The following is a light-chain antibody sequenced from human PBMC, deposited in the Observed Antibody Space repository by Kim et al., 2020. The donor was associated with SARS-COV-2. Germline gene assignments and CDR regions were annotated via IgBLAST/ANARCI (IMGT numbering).Light chain of an antibody. CDR3: QQYYRSPLT. CDR1: QSVGSSY. J-gene: IGKJ4*01. Sequence: SPGDRATLSCGASQSVGSSYLAWYQQRPGQPPRLLIYGGSTRATGIPDRFSGSGSGTDFPLTISRVEPEDFALYYCQQYYRSPLTFGGGTKVDIK. V-gene: IGKV3-20*01. CDR2: GGS.